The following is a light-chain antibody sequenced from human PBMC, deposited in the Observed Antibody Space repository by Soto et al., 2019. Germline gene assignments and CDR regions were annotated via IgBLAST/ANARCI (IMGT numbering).Light chain of an antibody. V-gene: IGLV3-9*01. Sequence: SYELTQPLSVSVALGQTAMITCGGHNIGSKSVHWYQQRPGQAPVLIIYRDTNRPSGIPERFSGSNSGNTATLTLSRAQVGDEADYFCHAWDSNTVVFGGGTKLTVL. CDR2: RDT. CDR1: NIGSKS. J-gene: IGLJ2*01. CDR3: HAWDSNTVV.